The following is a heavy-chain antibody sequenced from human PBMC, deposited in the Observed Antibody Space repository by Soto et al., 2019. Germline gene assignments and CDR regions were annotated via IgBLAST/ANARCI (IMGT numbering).Heavy chain of an antibody. CDR1: GGSISSYY. D-gene: IGHD6-13*01. CDR3: ARATWQQLVRFDY. V-gene: IGHV4-59*01. Sequence: PSETLSLTCTVSGGSISSYYWSWIRQPPGKGLEWIGYIYYSGSTNYNPSLKSRVTISVDTSKNQFSLKLSSVTAADTAVYYCARATWQQLVRFDYWGQGTLVTVYS. CDR2: IYYSGST. J-gene: IGHJ4*02.